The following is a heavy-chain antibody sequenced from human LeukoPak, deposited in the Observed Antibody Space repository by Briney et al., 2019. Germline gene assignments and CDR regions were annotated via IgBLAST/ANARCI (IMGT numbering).Heavy chain of an antibody. V-gene: IGHV3-48*04. CDR3: ARMNYVSSGWGAPFDY. CDR2: IRTSGTNT. CDR1: GFTFSSFS. D-gene: IGHD1-7*01. J-gene: IGHJ4*02. Sequence: GGSLRLSCAVSGFTFSSFSMNWVRQAPGKGLGWVSYIRTSGTNTDYTGSVKGRFTISRDNAKNSLYLQMNSLRAEDTAVYYCARMNYVSSGWGAPFDYWGQGTLVTVSS.